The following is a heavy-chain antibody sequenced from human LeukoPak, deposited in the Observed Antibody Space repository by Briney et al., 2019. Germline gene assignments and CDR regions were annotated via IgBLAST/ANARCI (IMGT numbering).Heavy chain of an antibody. CDR2: ISLATGAP. CDR1: GYTFTNYG. V-gene: IGHV1-18*01. J-gene: IGHJ6*03. Sequence: GASVKVSCKASGYTFTNYGISWVRQAPGQGLEWVAWISLATGAPSYAQKFQGRVTMTEDTSTDTAYMELSSLRSEDTAVYYCATRSHTFNYYYYYYMDVWGKGTTVTVSS. CDR3: ATRSHTFNYYYYYYMDV. D-gene: IGHD3-3*02.